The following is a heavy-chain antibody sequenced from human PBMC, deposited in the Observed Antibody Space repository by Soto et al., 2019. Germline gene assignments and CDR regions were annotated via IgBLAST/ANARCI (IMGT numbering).Heavy chain of an antibody. CDR2: ISSSGSTI. D-gene: IGHD2-2*02. CDR3: ARELVPAAIANKDAFDI. Sequence: GGSLRLSCAASGFTFSDYYMSWIRQAPGKGLEWVSYISSSGSTIYYADSVKGRFTISRDNAKNSLYLQMNSLRAEDTAVYYCARELVPAAIANKDAFDIWGQGTMVTVSS. V-gene: IGHV3-11*01. J-gene: IGHJ3*02. CDR1: GFTFSDYY.